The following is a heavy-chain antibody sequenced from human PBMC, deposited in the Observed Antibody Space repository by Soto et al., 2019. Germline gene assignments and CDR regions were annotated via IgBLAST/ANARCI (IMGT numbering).Heavy chain of an antibody. CDR2: VIPFLDIT. Sequence: QVQLVQSGSEVKKPGSSVRVSCKASGGTFSIYTISWVRQAPGQGLEWMGRVIPFLDITSYSQRFQGRGTITADKSTTTAYMELSSLRSEDTAVYYCARDRDNSNWPNFDSWGQGTLVTVSS. CDR3: ARDRDNSNWPNFDS. J-gene: IGHJ4*02. D-gene: IGHD6-13*01. CDR1: GGTFSIYT. V-gene: IGHV1-69*02.